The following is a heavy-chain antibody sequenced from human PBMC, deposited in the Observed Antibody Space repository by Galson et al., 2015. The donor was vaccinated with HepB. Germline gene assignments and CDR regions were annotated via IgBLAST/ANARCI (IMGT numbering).Heavy chain of an antibody. CDR3: AKDLEAIVVVPTGPDP. D-gene: IGHD2-2*01. Sequence: SLRLSCAASGFTFSSFAMSWVRQAPGKGLEWVSTISGSGVSTYYADSVKGRFTISRDNSKNTLYLQMNSLRAEDTAVYYCAKDLEAIVVVPTGPDPWGQGTLVTVSS. V-gene: IGHV3-23*01. CDR2: ISGSGVST. CDR1: GFTFSSFA. J-gene: IGHJ5*02.